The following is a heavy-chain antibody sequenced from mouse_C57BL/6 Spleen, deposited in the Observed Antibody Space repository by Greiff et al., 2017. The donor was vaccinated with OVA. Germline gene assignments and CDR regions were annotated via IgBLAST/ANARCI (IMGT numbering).Heavy chain of an antibody. CDR2: IDPETGGT. CDR3: TKKETAQATFAY. V-gene: IGHV1-15*01. CDR1: GYTFTDYE. D-gene: IGHD3-2*02. Sequence: VQLQESGAELVRPGASVTLSCKASGYTFTDYEMHWVKQTPVHGLEWIGAIDPETGGTAYNQKFKGKAILTADKSSSTAYMELRSLTSEDSAVYYCTKKETAQATFAYWGQGTLVTVSA. J-gene: IGHJ3*01.